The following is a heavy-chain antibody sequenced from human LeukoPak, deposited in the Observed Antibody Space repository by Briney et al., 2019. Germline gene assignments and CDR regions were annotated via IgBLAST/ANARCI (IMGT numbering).Heavy chain of an antibody. D-gene: IGHD5-18*01. CDR3: ARGWLGYSYAGPRNYFDY. CDR1: GGCFSGYY. CDR2: ISHSGST. J-gene: IGHJ4*02. Sequence: SETLSLTCAVYGGCFSGYYWSWIRQPPGKGLEWIGEISHSGSTNYNPSLKSRVTISVDTSKNQFSLKLSSVTAADTAVYYCARGWLGYSYAGPRNYFDYWGQGTLVTVSS. V-gene: IGHV4-34*01.